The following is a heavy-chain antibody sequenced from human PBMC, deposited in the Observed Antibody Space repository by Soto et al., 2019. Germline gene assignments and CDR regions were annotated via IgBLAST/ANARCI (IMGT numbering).Heavy chain of an antibody. D-gene: IGHD3-3*01. CDR1: GFMFSSYA. V-gene: IGHV3-23*01. Sequence: PGGSLRLSCAASGFMFSSYAMSWVRQAPGKGLEWVSGISISGDNTYYADSVKGRFTISRDNSKNTLYLQMNSLRAEDTAVYYCAEGGEWLFKFEYWGQGTLVTVSS. CDR3: AEGGEWLFKFEY. J-gene: IGHJ4*02. CDR2: ISISGDNT.